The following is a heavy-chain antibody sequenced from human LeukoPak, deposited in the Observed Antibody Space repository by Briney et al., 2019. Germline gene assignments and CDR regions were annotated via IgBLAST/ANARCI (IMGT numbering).Heavy chain of an antibody. D-gene: IGHD3-3*01. J-gene: IGHJ5*02. Sequence: GGSPRLSCSGAGFTFRDSAFHWVRQAPGKGLEWVAVISDDGSKRFYADSVKGRFTISRDNSRDTLYLHMQTLRPEDSAVYYCARESGFMMVGEINADNWFDPWGQGTPVTVSS. CDR1: GFTFRDSA. CDR3: ARESGFMMVGEINADNWFDP. V-gene: IGHV3-30*04. CDR2: ISDDGSKR.